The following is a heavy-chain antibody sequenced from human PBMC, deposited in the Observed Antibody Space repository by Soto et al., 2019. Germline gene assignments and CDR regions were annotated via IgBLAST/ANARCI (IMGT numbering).Heavy chain of an antibody. CDR2: ISGSGGST. V-gene: IGHV3-23*01. CDR1: GFTFSSYA. D-gene: IGHD3-22*01. J-gene: IGHJ6*04. CDR3: AKEVASSGYYYGMDV. Sequence: GGSLRLSCAASGFTFSSYAMSWVRQAPGKGLEWVSAISGSGGSTYYADSVKGRFTISRDNCKNTLYLQMNSLRAEDTAVYYCAKEVASSGYYYGMDVWGKGTRVTVSS.